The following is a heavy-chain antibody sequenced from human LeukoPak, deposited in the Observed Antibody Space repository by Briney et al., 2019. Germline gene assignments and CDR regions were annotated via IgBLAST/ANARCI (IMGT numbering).Heavy chain of an antibody. J-gene: IGHJ3*02. V-gene: IGHV3-7*01. CDR3: ARDERYETDAFDI. Sequence: PGGSLRLSCAASGFTFSSYWMSWVRQAPGKGLEWVANIKKDGSEKYYVDSVKGRFTISRDNAKNSLYLQMNSLRAEDTAVYYCARDERYETDAFDIWGQGTMVTVSS. D-gene: IGHD5-12*01. CDR1: GFTFSSYW. CDR2: IKKDGSEK.